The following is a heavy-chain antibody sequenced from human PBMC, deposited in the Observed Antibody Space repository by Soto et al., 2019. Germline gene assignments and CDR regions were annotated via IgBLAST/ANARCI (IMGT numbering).Heavy chain of an antibody. CDR3: ARDDYQLDDY. CDR1: GFTFSSYG. CDR2: IWYDGSNK. Sequence: QVQLVESGGGVVQPGRSLRLSCAASGFTFSSYGMHWVRQAPGKGLEWVAVIWYDGSNKYYADSVKGRFTISRDNSKKTLYMQMNSLRAEDTAVYYCARDDYQLDDYWGQGTLVTVSS. D-gene: IGHD2-2*01. V-gene: IGHV3-33*01. J-gene: IGHJ4*02.